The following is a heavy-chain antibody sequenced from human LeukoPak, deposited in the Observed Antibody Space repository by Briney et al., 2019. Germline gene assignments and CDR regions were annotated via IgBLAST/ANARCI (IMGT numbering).Heavy chain of an antibody. Sequence: GGSPRLSCAASGFTFSSYAMSWVRQAPGKGLEWVSVISRSGSSTYYSDSMKGRFTTSRDNSKHTLYLQMNSLRAGDKGVYYWAKSDDSSGYYYGIVYWGQGTLVTVSS. V-gene: IGHV3-23*01. CDR3: AKSDDSSGYYYGIVY. CDR1: GFTFSSYA. D-gene: IGHD3-22*01. CDR2: ISRSGSST. J-gene: IGHJ4*02.